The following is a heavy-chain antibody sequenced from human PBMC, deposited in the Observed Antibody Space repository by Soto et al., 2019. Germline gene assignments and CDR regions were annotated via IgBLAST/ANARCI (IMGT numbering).Heavy chain of an antibody. CDR2: INHSGST. CDR1: GGSFSGYY. V-gene: IGHV4-34*01. D-gene: IGHD5-18*01. J-gene: IGHJ5*02. Sequence: SETLSLTCAVYGGSFSGYYWSWIRQPPGKGLEWIGEINHSGSTNYNPSLKSRVTISVDTSKNQFSLKLSSVTAADTAVYYCAREEDTAGGWFDPWGQGTLVTVSS. CDR3: AREEDTAGGWFDP.